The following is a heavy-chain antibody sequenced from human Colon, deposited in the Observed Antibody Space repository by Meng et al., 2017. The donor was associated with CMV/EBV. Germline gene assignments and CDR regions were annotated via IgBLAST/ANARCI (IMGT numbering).Heavy chain of an antibody. CDR3: AREGIAAAGNSGVYFDY. V-gene: IGHV1-24*01. J-gene: IGHJ4*02. CDR1: GYTLTDLS. CDR2: FDPEDGET. D-gene: IGHD6-13*01. Sequence: ASVKVSCKVSGYTLTDLSMHWVRQAPGKGLEWMGGFDPEDGETIYAQKFRGRVTMTEDTSISTAYMELSRLRSDDTAVYYCAREGIAAAGNSGVYFDYWGQGTLVTVSS.